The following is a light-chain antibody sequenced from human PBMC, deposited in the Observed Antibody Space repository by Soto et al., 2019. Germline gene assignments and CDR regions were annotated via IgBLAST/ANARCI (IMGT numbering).Light chain of an antibody. CDR1: QSVSSSY. CDR3: QQRLSWPIT. J-gene: IGKJ5*01. Sequence: EIVLTQSPGTLSLSPGERATLSCGASQSVSSSYLAWYQQKPGQAPRLLIYGASSRATGIPDRFSGSGSGTDFTLTISRLETEDFAVYYCQQRLSWPITFGQGTRLRL. V-gene: IGKV3D-20*02. CDR2: GAS.